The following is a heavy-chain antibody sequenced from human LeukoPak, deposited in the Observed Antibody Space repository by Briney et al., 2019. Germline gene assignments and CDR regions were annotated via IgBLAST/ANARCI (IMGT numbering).Heavy chain of an antibody. Sequence: GGSLRLSCAASGFTFSSYWMSWVRQAPGKGLEWVANIKQDGSKKYYVDSVKGRFTISRDNAKNSLYLQMNSLRAEDTAVYYCARGFVVVTAIPYYWGQGTLVTVSS. D-gene: IGHD2-21*02. CDR3: ARGFVVVTAIPYY. V-gene: IGHV3-7*04. J-gene: IGHJ4*02. CDR2: IKQDGSKK. CDR1: GFTFSSYW.